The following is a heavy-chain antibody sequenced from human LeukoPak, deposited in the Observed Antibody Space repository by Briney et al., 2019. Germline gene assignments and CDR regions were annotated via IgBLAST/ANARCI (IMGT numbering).Heavy chain of an antibody. CDR3: AKDRYIAVAGKGVEKYNWFDP. D-gene: IGHD6-19*01. CDR2: ISGSGGST. Sequence: GGSLRLSCAASVFTFSIYAMSWVRQAPGKGVEWVSAISGSGGSTYYADSVKGRFTISRDNSKNTLYLQMNSLRAEDTAVYYCAKDRYIAVAGKGVEKYNWFDPWGQGTLVTVSS. V-gene: IGHV3-23*01. CDR1: VFTFSIYA. J-gene: IGHJ5*02.